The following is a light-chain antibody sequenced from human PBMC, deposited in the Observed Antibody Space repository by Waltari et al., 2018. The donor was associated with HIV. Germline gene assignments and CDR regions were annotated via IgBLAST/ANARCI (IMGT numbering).Light chain of an antibody. CDR3: CSYAGSYTYV. CDR1: SSDVGCYNY. CDR2: DVN. Sequence: QSALTQPRSVSGSPGPSVTISCTGTSSDVGCYNYVSWYQHPPGKAPRLMIYDVNRRPSGVPGRFSGSKSGNTASLTISGLQAEDEADYYCCSYAGSYTYVFGTGTEVTVL. J-gene: IGLJ1*01. V-gene: IGLV2-11*01.